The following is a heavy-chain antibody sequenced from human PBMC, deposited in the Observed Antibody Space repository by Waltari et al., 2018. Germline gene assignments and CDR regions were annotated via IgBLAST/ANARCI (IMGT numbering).Heavy chain of an antibody. D-gene: IGHD1-1*01. J-gene: IGHJ4*02. CDR2: IKQDGSEQ. CDR3: ARLWNGPDS. V-gene: IGHV3-7*03. Sequence: EVQLVESGGDLVHPGGSRSVSCAASGFTFSNHWMSWVRQAPGKGLEWVANIKQDGSEQNYADSVMGRFTISRDNAKNSLYLEMNSLRPEDTAVYYCARLWNGPDSWGQGTLVTVSS. CDR1: GFTFSNHW.